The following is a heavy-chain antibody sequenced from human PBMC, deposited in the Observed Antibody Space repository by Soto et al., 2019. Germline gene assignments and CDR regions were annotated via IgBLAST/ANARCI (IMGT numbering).Heavy chain of an antibody. CDR3: AREQSHWCTGGACFDAFDI. J-gene: IGHJ3*02. CDR1: GASITSSNW. Sequence: QVRLQESGPGLVKPSGTLSLTCSVSGASITSSNWWSWVRQPPGKGLEWIGEIHHSGKTNYNPSVESRVTISVDKSKNLFSVQLTSVTAADTAVYYCAREQSHWCTGGACFDAFDIWGRGTLLTVSS. D-gene: IGHD2-8*02. CDR2: IHHSGKT. V-gene: IGHV4-4*02.